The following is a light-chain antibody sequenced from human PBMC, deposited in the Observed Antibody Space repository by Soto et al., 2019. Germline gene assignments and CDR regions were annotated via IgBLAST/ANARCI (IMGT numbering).Light chain of an antibody. J-gene: IGKJ5*01. CDR1: QSISSW. CDR2: KAS. CDR3: QQYNSYSLT. V-gene: IGKV1-5*03. Sequence: DIQMTQSPSTLSASVGDRVTITCRASQSISSWLAWYQQEPGKAPKLLIYKASSLESGVPSRFSGSGSGTEFTLTISSRQPDDFATYYCQQYNSYSLTFGQGTRLEIK.